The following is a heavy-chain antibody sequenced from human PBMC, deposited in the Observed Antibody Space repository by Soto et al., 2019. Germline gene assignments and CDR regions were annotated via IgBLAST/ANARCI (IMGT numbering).Heavy chain of an antibody. CDR3: ARAHLPVPLYYDILTGLYYFDY. CDR2: ISAYNGNT. Sequence: SCKASGYTFTSYYMHWVRQAPGHGLEWMGWISAYNGNTNYAQKLQGRVTMTTDTSTSTAYMELRSLRSDDTAVYYCARAHLPVPLYYDILTGLYYFDYWGQGTLVTVSS. D-gene: IGHD3-9*01. CDR1: GYTFTSYY. V-gene: IGHV1-18*04. J-gene: IGHJ4*02.